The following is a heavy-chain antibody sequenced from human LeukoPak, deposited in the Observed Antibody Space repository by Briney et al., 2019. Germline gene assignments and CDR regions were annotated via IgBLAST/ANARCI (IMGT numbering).Heavy chain of an antibody. CDR2: AGWAGGTT. J-gene: IGHJ4*02. Sequence: GGSLRLSCATSGFNFHRYTIHWVRQAPGKGLEWVSLAGWAGGTTYYSDSVRGRFTVSRDSGRNSVYLQMNSLTTDDTAFYFCAKELDTMFFDYWGQGALVTVSS. CDR1: GFNFHRYT. CDR3: AKELDTMFFDY. D-gene: IGHD3-10*02. V-gene: IGHV3-43*01.